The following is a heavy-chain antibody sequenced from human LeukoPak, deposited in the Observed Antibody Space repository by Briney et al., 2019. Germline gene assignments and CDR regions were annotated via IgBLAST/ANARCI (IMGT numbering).Heavy chain of an antibody. CDR3: ARGRASIAAAGFDY. J-gene: IGHJ4*02. CDR1: GFTFSMSS. D-gene: IGHD6-13*01. CDR2: ISFDGANK. V-gene: IGHV3-30*04. Sequence: QPGGSLRLSCATSGFTFSMSSMHWVRLAPGKGLEWLAGISFDGANKFSGDSGKGRFSISRDNTKNTLYLQINRVGIYDMALYFCARGRASIAAAGFDYWGQGTLVTVSS.